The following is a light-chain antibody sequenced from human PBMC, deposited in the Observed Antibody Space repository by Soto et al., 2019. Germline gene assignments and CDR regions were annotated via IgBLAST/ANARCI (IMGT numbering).Light chain of an antibody. Sequence: QSVLTQPPSASGTPGQRVTISASGSTSNIGSNTVSWYQQLPGTAPRLLIFGNDNRPSGVPDRFSGSRSGTSASLAITGLQAEDEADYYCQSYDRSLSGSVFGAGTKLTVL. CDR3: QSYDRSLSGSV. V-gene: IGLV1-44*01. CDR2: GND. CDR1: TSNIGSNT. J-gene: IGLJ1*01.